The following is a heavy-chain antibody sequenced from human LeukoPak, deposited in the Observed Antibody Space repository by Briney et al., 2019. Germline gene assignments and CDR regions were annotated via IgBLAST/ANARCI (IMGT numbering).Heavy chain of an antibody. J-gene: IGHJ4*02. CDR3: TKALDF. V-gene: IGHV3-7*01. CDR1: GFTFSGSW. CDR2: INQDGSET. Sequence: PGGSLRLFCAASGFTFSGSWMDWVRQAPGKGLEWVANINQDGSETYYVDSAKGRFTISRDNAKNSLYLQMDSLRVEDTGMYYCTKALDFWGQGTLVTVSS.